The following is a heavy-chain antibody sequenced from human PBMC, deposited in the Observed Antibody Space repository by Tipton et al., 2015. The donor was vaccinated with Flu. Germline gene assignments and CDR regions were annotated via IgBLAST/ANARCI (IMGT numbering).Heavy chain of an antibody. CDR2: MYSSGST. CDR1: GGSISSSSYY. Sequence: TLSLTCTVSGGSISSSSYYWAWIRQPPGKGLEWFGSMYSSGSTYYNPSLKSRVTISIDTSKNQFSLKLTSVTAADTAVYYCASKFANWGVWEPLDYWGQGTLVTVSS. D-gene: IGHD7-27*01. V-gene: IGHV4-39*07. J-gene: IGHJ4*02. CDR3: ASKFANWGVWEPLDY.